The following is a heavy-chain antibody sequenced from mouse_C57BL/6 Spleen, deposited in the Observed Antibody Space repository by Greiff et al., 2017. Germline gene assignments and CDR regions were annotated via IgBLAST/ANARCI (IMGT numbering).Heavy chain of an antibody. J-gene: IGHJ2*01. CDR3: ARSETDSNYNFCDS. CDR2: IYPSDRET. V-gene: IGHV1-61*01. CDR1: GYTFTSYW. Sequence: QVQLQQPGAELVRPGSSVKLSCKASGYTFTSYWMDWVKQRPGQGLEWIGNIYPSDRETPYNQKFKDKATLTVDQSSSTAYMPLSSLTSEDAAVYDCARSETDSNYNFCDSGGKGTTLTVSS. D-gene: IGHD2-5*01.